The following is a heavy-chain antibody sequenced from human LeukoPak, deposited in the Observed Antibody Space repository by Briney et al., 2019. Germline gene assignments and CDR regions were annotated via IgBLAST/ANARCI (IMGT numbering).Heavy chain of an antibody. CDR2: ISYDGSNK. V-gene: IGHV3-30*18. Sequence: GGPLRLSCAASGFTFSSYGMHWVRQAPGKGLEWVAVISYDGSNKYYADSVKGRFTISRDNSKNTLYLQMNSLRAEDTAVYYCAKDLGYDFWSGYYTSRYYYGMDVWGQGTTVTVSS. J-gene: IGHJ6*02. CDR3: AKDLGYDFWSGYYTSRYYYGMDV. CDR1: GFTFSSYG. D-gene: IGHD3-3*01.